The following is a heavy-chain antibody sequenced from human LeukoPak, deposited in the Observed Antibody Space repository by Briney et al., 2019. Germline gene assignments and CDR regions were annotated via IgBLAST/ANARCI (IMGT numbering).Heavy chain of an antibody. CDR3: AKVRIVGATVGTFDI. CDR1: GFTFSSYG. Sequence: GGSLRLSCAASGFTFSSYGIHWVRQAPGKGLEWVSGISGSGGSTYYADSVRGRFSISRDTSKSTLYLQMNSLRAEDTALYYCAKVRIVGATVGTFDIWGQGTMVTVSS. D-gene: IGHD1-26*01. V-gene: IGHV3-23*01. J-gene: IGHJ3*02. CDR2: ISGSGGST.